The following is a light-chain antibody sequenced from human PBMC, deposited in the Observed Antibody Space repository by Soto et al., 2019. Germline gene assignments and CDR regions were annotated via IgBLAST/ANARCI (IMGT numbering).Light chain of an antibody. Sequence: EIVLTQSPGTLSLSPGDRVTLSCRASQSVSSTFLAWYQQKPAQAPRLLIYAASSRATGIPDRFGGSGSGTDFTLTISRLEPEDFAVYYCHQYVSSPHTFGQGSTLEIK. V-gene: IGKV3-20*01. J-gene: IGKJ2*01. CDR3: HQYVSSPHT. CDR2: AAS. CDR1: QSVSSTF.